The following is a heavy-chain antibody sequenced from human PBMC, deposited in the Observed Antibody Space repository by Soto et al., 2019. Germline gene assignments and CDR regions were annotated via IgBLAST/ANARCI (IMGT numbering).Heavy chain of an antibody. CDR3: AREGGSIGGWFGRKFDS. Sequence: GSLRLAGTSSGFSGSTHAMSWVRQAPGKGLEWVSSISSGGTTTFYAASVEGRFTISRDKSKNTLYLQMNSLRADDTAVYYCAREGGSIGGWFGRKFDSWGQGTQVTVSS. CDR2: ISSGGTTT. CDR1: GFSGSTHA. D-gene: IGHD6-19*01. V-gene: IGHV3-23*01. J-gene: IGHJ4*02.